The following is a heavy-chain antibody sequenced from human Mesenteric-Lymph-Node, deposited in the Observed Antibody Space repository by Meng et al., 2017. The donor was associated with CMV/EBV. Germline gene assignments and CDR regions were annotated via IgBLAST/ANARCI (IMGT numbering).Heavy chain of an antibody. CDR2: INPNSGGT. CDR1: GGTFTTYV. J-gene: IGHJ4*02. Sequence: ASVKVSCKTSGGTFTTYVINWVRQAPGQGLEWMGWINPNSGGTDYAQKFQGRVTMTRDTSITTAYMELSRLTSDDTAVYYCARDTRMGDGYNFVYYFDSWGQGTLVTVSS. CDR3: ARDTRMGDGYNFVYYFDS. D-gene: IGHD5-24*01. V-gene: IGHV1-2*02.